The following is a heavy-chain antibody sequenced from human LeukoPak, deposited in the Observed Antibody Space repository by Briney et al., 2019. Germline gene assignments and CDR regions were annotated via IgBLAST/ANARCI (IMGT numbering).Heavy chain of an antibody. J-gene: IGHJ5*02. CDR2: ISNGNT. V-gene: IGHV4-59*01. Sequence: SETLSLTCSVAGGSISTYYWNWIRQTPGKGLEWIGHISNGNTEYNPSLKSRVAISVDTSKNQISLKLTSVTAADTAVYYCARDKAHSYGRYFDPWGQGALVTVSS. CDR3: ARDKAHSYGRYFDP. CDR1: GGSISTYY. D-gene: IGHD5-18*01.